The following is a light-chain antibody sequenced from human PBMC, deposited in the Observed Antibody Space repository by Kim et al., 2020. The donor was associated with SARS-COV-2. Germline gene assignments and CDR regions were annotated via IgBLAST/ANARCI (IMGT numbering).Light chain of an antibody. CDR2: AAS. CDR3: QKYDNAPWT. CDR1: QDISNH. J-gene: IGKJ1*01. V-gene: IGKV1-27*01. Sequence: ASVEDGVTITCRAGQDISNHLAWYQQKPGKVPKVLISAASALQSGVPSRFSGSRSGTDFTLTISSLQPEDVATYYCQKYDNAPWTFGQGTKVEIK.